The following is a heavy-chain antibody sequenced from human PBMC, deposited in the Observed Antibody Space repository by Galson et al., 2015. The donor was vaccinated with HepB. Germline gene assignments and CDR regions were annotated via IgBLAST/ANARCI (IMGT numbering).Heavy chain of an antibody. CDR1: GYSFTSYD. D-gene: IGHD4-17*01. J-gene: IGHJ3*01. CDR3: AKGDGDYPESFDF. Sequence: SVKVSCKASGYSFTSYDIHWVRQVTGQGLEWMGWMSPKSGDTGYAHKFQGRVTMSRDTSMRTAFMEMRSLTTEDTAVYYCAKGDGDYPESFDFWGQGTMVIVSS. CDR2: MSPKSGDT. V-gene: IGHV1-8*01.